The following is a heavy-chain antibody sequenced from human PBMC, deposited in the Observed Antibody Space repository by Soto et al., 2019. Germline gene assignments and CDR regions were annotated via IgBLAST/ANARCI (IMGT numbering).Heavy chain of an antibody. CDR3: ARGIATGQLDP. CDR2: INPYNGNT. V-gene: IGHV1-3*01. J-gene: IGHJ5*02. CDR1: GYSFSRYT. Sequence: XSVKVSCKAFGYSFSRYTMSWVRQAPGQRLEWMGWINPYNGNTKSSQKFQDRVIITRDTSASTAYVDLSSLRSEDTAVYYCARGIATGQLDPWGQGTLVTVSS. D-gene: IGHD2-15*01.